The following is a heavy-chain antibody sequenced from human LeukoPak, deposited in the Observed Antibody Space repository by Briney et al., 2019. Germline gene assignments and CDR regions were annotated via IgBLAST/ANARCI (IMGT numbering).Heavy chain of an antibody. J-gene: IGHJ4*02. CDR3: AGDYNSLTGLNY. CDR2: IRTQANNDAT. V-gene: IGHV3-73*01. D-gene: IGHD3-9*01. CDR1: WFTFSDSA. Sequence: GGSLRLSCAASWFTFSDSALHWVRQASGKGLEWLGRIRTQANNDATAYSASVKGRFNISRDDSRNTAYLQMNSLKTEDTAVYYCAGDYNSLTGLNYWGQGTLVTVSS.